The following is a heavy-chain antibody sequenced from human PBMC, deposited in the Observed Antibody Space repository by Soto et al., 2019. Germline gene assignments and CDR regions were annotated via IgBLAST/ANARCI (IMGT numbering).Heavy chain of an antibody. CDR1: GYSISGGYH. J-gene: IGHJ5*02. Sequence: PSETLSLTCGVSGYSISGGYHWAWIRQPPGKGLEWIASIFRNGATHYSPSLKSRATISVDTPRNQFSLKLTSVTAADTATYYCARDRGEDRPKWFDPWGQGTPVTVSS. CDR3: ARDRGEDRPKWFDP. V-gene: IGHV4-38-2*02. CDR2: IFRNGAT. D-gene: IGHD3-10*01.